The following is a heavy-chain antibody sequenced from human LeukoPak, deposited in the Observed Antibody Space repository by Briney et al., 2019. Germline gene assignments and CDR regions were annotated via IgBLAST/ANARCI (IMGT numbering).Heavy chain of an antibody. D-gene: IGHD4-17*01. Sequence: ASVKVSCKTSGYTFRSHGISWVRQAHGQGLEWMGWISGYTGYTGYAQKFQGRITMTTDTSTSTAYMELRSLRPDDTAVYYCARLGLRDVNTVTDDYFDYWGQGTLVTVSS. CDR3: ARLGLRDVNTVTDDYFDY. J-gene: IGHJ4*02. CDR1: GYTFRSHG. V-gene: IGHV1-18*01. CDR2: ISGYTGYT.